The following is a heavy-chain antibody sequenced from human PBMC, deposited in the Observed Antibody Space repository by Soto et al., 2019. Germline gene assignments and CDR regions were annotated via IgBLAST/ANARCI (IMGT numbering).Heavy chain of an antibody. CDR1: GFIFSSYA. CDR3: ARGGRLRPFDY. V-gene: IGHV3-30-3*01. D-gene: IGHD5-12*01. CDR2: ISYDGSNK. Sequence: QVQLVESGGGVVQPGRSLRLSCAASGFIFSSYAIHWVRQAPGKGLEWVALISYDGSNKYYADSVKGRFTISRDNSKHTLYLQMNSLRAEDTAVYYCARGGRLRPFDYWGQGTLVTVSS. J-gene: IGHJ4*02.